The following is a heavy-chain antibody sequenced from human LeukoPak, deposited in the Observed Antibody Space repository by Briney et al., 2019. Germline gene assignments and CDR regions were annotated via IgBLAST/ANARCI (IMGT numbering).Heavy chain of an antibody. CDR1: GFTFSSYA. Sequence: PGGSLRLSCAASGFTFSSYAMSWVRQAPGKGLEWVSSSGDSGSGAYYADSVQGRFTISRDNAKNTLYLQMNNLRAEDTAVYYCARDHYFKIDYWGQGTLVTVSS. CDR2: SGDSGSGA. D-gene: IGHD3-10*01. CDR3: ARDHYFKIDY. V-gene: IGHV3-23*01. J-gene: IGHJ4*02.